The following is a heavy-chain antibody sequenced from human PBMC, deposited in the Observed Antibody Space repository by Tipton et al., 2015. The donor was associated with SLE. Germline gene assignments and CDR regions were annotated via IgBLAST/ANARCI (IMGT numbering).Heavy chain of an antibody. CDR2: IYYSGSA. V-gene: IGHV4-39*07. D-gene: IGHD3-16*01. J-gene: IGHJ4*02. CDR1: GGSINNSYYY. Sequence: TLSLTCTVSGGSINNSYYYWAWIRQPPGKGLEWIGSIYYSGSAFNNPSLKSRVTISAVTSKNQFSLRVSSVTAADTAVYYCATQGYYDSSFDYWGQGTLVTVSS. CDR3: ATQGYYDSSFDY.